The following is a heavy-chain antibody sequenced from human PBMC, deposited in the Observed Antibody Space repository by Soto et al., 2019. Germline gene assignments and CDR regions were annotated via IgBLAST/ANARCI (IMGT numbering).Heavy chain of an antibody. D-gene: IGHD2-2*02. Sequence: QVQLQESGPGLVKPSETLSLTCTVSGGSISSYYWSWIRQPPGKGLEWIGYIYYSGSTNYNPSLKRRVTISVDTSKNQFSLKLRAVTAADTAVYYCARRVPAAIGGGMDVWGQGTTVTVSS. V-gene: IGHV4-59*01. J-gene: IGHJ6*02. CDR3: ARRVPAAIGGGMDV. CDR1: GGSISSYY. CDR2: IYYSGST.